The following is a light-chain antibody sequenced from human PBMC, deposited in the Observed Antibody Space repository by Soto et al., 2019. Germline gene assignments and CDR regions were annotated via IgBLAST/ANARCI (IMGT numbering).Light chain of an antibody. CDR3: QQYGSSPLT. CDR2: GAS. Sequence: EIVLTQSPGTLALSPGERATLSCRASKSVSSSYLAWYQQKPGQAPRLLIYGASSRATGIPDRFSGSGSGKDFTLSISRLEPEDFAVYYCQQYGSSPLTFGQGTRLEIK. CDR1: KSVSSSY. V-gene: IGKV3-20*01. J-gene: IGKJ5*01.